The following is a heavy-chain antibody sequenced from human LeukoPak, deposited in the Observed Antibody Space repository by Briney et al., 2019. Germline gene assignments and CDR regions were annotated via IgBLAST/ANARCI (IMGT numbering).Heavy chain of an antibody. CDR3: ARAGYGSVFDY. D-gene: IGHD3-10*01. Sequence: ASMKVSCKASGYTFTSYAMHWVRQAPGQRLEWMGWINAGNGNTKYSQKFQGRVTITRDTSASTAYMELSSLRFEDTAIYYCARAGYGSVFDYWGQGTLVTVSS. CDR1: GYTFTSYA. J-gene: IGHJ4*02. CDR2: INAGNGNT. V-gene: IGHV1-3*01.